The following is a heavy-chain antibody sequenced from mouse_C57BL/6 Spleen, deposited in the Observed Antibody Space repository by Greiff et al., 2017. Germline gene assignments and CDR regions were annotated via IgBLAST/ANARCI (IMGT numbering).Heavy chain of an antibody. CDR2: IDPEDGDT. J-gene: IGHJ3*01. D-gene: IGHD2-2*01. CDR3: TTTGNGYGWFTY. CDR1: GFNIKDYY. V-gene: IGHV14-1*01. Sequence: VQLQQSGAELVRPGASVKLSCTASGFNIKDYYMHWVKQRPEQGLEWIGRIDPEDGDTEYAPKFQGKATMTADTSSNTAYLQLSSLTSEDTAVDCCTTTGNGYGWFTYWGQGTLVTVSA.